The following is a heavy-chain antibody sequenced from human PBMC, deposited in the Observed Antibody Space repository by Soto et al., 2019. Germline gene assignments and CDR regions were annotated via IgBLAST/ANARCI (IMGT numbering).Heavy chain of an antibody. CDR2: IYYSGST. V-gene: IGHV4-31*03. J-gene: IGHJ4*02. CDR1: GGSISSGGYY. Sequence: QVQLQESGPGLVKPSQTLSLTCTVSGGSISSGGYYWSWIRQDPGKGLEWIGYIYYSGSTYYNPSLKSRVTISVDTSKNQFSLKLSSVTAADTAVYYCARGHDPIVNYYFDYWGQGTLVTVSS. D-gene: IGHD1-20*01. CDR3: ARGHDPIVNYYFDY.